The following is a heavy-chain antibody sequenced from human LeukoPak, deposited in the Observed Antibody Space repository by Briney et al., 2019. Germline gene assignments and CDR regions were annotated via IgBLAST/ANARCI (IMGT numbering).Heavy chain of an antibody. CDR3: ARGRLVPAAIGGAFDI. Sequence: GGSLRLSCAASGFTFSGYSMNWVRQAPGKGLEWVSSISSSSSYIYYADSVKGRFTISRDNAKNSLYLQMNSLRAEDTAVYYCARGRLVPAAIGGAFDIWGQGTMVTVSS. V-gene: IGHV3-21*01. CDR2: ISSSSSYI. J-gene: IGHJ3*02. D-gene: IGHD2-2*01. CDR1: GFTFSGYS.